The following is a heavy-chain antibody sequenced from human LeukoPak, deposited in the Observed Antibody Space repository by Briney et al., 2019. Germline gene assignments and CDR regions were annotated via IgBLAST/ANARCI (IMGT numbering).Heavy chain of an antibody. Sequence: GGSLRLSCAASGFTFSSYSMNWVRQAPGKGLEWVSSISSSSSYIYYADSVKGRFTISRDNAKNSLYLQMNSLRAEDTAMYYCARGAGSAFGDCDYWGQGTLVTVSS. CDR2: ISSSSSYI. CDR1: GFTFSSYS. D-gene: IGHD3-10*01. V-gene: IGHV3-21*01. J-gene: IGHJ4*02. CDR3: ARGAGSAFGDCDY.